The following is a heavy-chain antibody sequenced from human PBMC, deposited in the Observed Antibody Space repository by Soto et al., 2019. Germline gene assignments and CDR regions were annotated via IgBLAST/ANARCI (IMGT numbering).Heavy chain of an antibody. D-gene: IGHD3-3*01. CDR1: GFTFSSSA. V-gene: IGHV3-23*01. CDR3: AKEWSPDDY. CDR2: SSHSDGST. Sequence: EVQLLESGGGLVQPGGSLRLSCAASGFTFSSSAMSWVRQAPGKGLEWISSSSHSDGSTWYVDSVKGRFTISRDNSKNTLYLQMNSLRAEDTAVYYCAKEWSPDDYWGQGTLVTVSS. J-gene: IGHJ4*02.